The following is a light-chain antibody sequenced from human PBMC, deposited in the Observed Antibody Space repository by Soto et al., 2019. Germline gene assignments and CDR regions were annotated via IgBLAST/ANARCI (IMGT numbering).Light chain of an antibody. Sequence: DLQLTQSPSTMSASLGDRVTITCRASQSISSWLAWYQQKPGKAHKLLIYEASSLESGVPSRFSGSGSGTDFTLTISSLEPEDFAVYYCQQRSNWPAITFGQGTRLEI. V-gene: IGKV1-5*01. J-gene: IGKJ5*01. CDR3: QQRSNWPAIT. CDR2: EAS. CDR1: QSISSW.